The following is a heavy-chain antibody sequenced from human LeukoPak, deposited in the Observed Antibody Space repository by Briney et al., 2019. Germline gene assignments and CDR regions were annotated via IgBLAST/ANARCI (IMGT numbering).Heavy chain of an antibody. CDR2: INPNSGGT. J-gene: IGHJ4*02. CDR1: GYTFTGYY. D-gene: IGHD3-22*01. CDR3: ARELYSSGYLPDY. V-gene: IGHV1-2*02. Sequence: ASVKVSCKASGYTFTGYYMRWVRQAPGQGLEWMGWINPNSGGTNYAQKFQGRVTMTRDTSISTAYMELSRLRSDDTAVYYCARELYSSGYLPDYWGQGTLVTVSS.